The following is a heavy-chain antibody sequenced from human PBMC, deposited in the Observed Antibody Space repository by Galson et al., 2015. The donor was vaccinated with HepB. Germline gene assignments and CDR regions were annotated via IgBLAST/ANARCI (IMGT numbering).Heavy chain of an antibody. J-gene: IGHJ4*02. CDR3: AREGWGSGSYPDDYFDY. CDR2: MNPNSGNT. Sequence: SVKVSCKASGYTFTSYDINWVRQATGQGLEWMGWMNPNSGNTGYAQKFQGRVTMTRNTSISTAYMELSSLRSEDTAVYYCAREGWGSGSYPDDYFDYWGQGTLVTVSS. CDR1: GYTFTSYD. V-gene: IGHV1-8*01. D-gene: IGHD3-10*01.